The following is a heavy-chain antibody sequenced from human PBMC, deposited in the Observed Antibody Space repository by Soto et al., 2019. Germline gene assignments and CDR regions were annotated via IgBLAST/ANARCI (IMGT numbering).Heavy chain of an antibody. D-gene: IGHD3-10*01. Sequence: SETLSLTCTVSGGSISSYYWSWIRQPPGKGLEWIGYIYYSGGTNYNPSLKSRVTISVDTSKNQFSLKLSSVTAADTAVYYCARRSYGSGSYYFDYWGQGTLVTVS. J-gene: IGHJ4*02. CDR3: ARRSYGSGSYYFDY. CDR2: IYYSGGT. V-gene: IGHV4-59*01. CDR1: GGSISSYY.